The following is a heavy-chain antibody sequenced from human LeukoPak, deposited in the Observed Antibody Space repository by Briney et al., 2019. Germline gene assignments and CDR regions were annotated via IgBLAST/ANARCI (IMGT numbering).Heavy chain of an antibody. J-gene: IGHJ6*02. CDR1: GFTFSSYA. CDR2: IWYDGSNK. V-gene: IGHV3-33*08. D-gene: IGHD3-10*01. CDR3: ARWAILYGSGTFYGMDV. Sequence: PGGSLRLSCAASGFTFSSYAMHWVRQAPGKGLEWVAVIWYDGSNKYYADSVKGRFTISRDNSKNTLYLQMNSLRAEDTAVYYCARWAILYGSGTFYGMDVWGQGTTVTVSS.